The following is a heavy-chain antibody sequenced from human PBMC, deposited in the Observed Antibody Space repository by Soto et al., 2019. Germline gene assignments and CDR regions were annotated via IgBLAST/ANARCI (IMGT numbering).Heavy chain of an antibody. V-gene: IGHV1-69*01. CDR3: ARHYPTAVSGAGWFDT. D-gene: IGHD6-19*01. CDR2: IITMFNTA. J-gene: IGHJ5*02. Sequence: QVQLVQSGAEIKKPASSVKVSCKASGGSDVFNNYPVSWVRQAPGQGLEWMGAIITMFNTADYAQRFLGRVTITADECTSTVYMELTSLTADDTAVYYCARHYPTAVSGAGWFDTWGQGTLVTVSS. CDR1: GGSDVFNNYP.